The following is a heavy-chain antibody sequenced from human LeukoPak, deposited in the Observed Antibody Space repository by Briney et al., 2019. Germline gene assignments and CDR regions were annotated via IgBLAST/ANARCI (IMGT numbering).Heavy chain of an antibody. J-gene: IGHJ4*01. CDR1: GFNFANYA. Sequence: GGSLRLSCAASGFNFANYAVTCVRQAPGKGLEWVSSISDRGGDTYYADSVKGRFTISRDNSKNTLYLQMNSLKADDTALYYCAKVVLNNDNSGYSGFDYWGQGTLVTVSS. CDR2: ISDRGGDT. D-gene: IGHD3-22*01. V-gene: IGHV3-23*01. CDR3: AKVVLNNDNSGYSGFDY.